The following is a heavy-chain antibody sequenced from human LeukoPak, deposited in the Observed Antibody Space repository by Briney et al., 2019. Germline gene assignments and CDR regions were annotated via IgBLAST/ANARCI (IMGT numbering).Heavy chain of an antibody. CDR3: ARVSDYYGSGLPGGWFDP. V-gene: IGHV4-59*01. CDR1: GGSISSYY. D-gene: IGHD3-10*01. Sequence: SETLSLTCTVSGGSISSYYWSWIRQPPGKGLEWIGYIYYSGSTNYNPSLKSRVTISVDTSKNQFSLKLSSVTAADTAVYYCARVSDYYGSGLPGGWFDPWGQGTLDTVSS. J-gene: IGHJ5*02. CDR2: IYYSGST.